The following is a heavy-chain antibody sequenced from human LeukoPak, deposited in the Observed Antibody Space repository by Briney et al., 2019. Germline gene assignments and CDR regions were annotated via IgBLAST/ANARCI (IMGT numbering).Heavy chain of an antibody. CDR3: ARLYYDY. Sequence: SETLSLTCTVSGGSISSSSYSWGWIRQPPGKGLEWIGEINHSGSTNYNPSLKSRVTISVDTSKNQFSLKLSSVTAADTAVYYCARLYYDYWGQGTLVTVSS. J-gene: IGHJ4*02. CDR2: INHSGST. CDR1: GGSISSSSYS. V-gene: IGHV4-39*07.